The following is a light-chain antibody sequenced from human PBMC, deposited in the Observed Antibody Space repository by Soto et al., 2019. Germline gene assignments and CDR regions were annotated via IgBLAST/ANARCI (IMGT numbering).Light chain of an antibody. Sequence: EIVMTQSPATLSVSPGERATLSCRASESVSSKLVWYQKKPGQAPRLLIHDASTRATGIPARFSGSGSGTEFNLTISSLQSEDFAVYYCQPYNNWPLTFGGGTKVDI. CDR2: DAS. V-gene: IGKV3-15*01. CDR1: ESVSSK. J-gene: IGKJ4*01. CDR3: QPYNNWPLT.